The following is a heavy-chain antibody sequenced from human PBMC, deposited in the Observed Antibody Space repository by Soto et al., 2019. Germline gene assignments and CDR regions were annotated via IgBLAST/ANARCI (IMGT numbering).Heavy chain of an antibody. CDR2: IMPIFRTA. V-gene: IGHV1-69*12. CDR3: ARDKDRAHLGGNYYYIMDV. CDR1: GGTFSTAA. J-gene: IGHJ6*02. Sequence: QVQVVQSGAEMKKPGSSVKVSCKTSGGTFSTAAISWVRQAPGQGLEWMGGIMPIFRTADYAQKFHGRVTITADESATSAYVELSSLRSEDTAVYYCARDKDRAHLGGNYYYIMDVWGQGTTVTVTS.